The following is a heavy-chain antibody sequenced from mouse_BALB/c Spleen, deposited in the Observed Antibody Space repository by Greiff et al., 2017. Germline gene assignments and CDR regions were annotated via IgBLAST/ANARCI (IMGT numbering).Heavy chain of an antibody. CDR1: GYSFTGYY. D-gene: IGHD2-14*01. CDR3: ARTYRYWDVDY. V-gene: IGHV1-26*01. J-gene: IGHJ2*01. CDR2: INPYNGAT. Sequence: EVQLQQSGPELVKPGASVKISCKASGYSFTGYYMHWVKQSHVKSLEWIGRINPYNGATSYNQNFKDKASLTVDKSSSTAYMELHSLTSEDSAVYYCARTYRYWDVDYWGQGTTLTVSS.